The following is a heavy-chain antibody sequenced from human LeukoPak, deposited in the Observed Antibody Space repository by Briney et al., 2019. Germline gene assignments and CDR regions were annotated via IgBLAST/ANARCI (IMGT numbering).Heavy chain of an antibody. CDR1: GGTFSGYA. Sequence: GASVKVSCKASGGTFSGYAISWVRQAPGQGLEWMGGIIPIFGTANYAQKFQGRVTITADKSTSTAYMELSSLRSEDTAVYYCARSCYSSGWYEWFDPWGQGTLVTVSS. CDR3: ARSCYSSGWYEWFDP. J-gene: IGHJ5*02. CDR2: IIPIFGTA. V-gene: IGHV1-69*06. D-gene: IGHD6-19*01.